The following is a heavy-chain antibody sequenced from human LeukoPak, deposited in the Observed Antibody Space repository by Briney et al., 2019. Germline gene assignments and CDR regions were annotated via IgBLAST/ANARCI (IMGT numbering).Heavy chain of an antibody. CDR3: ARGGGFGWGVGDYYMDV. CDR1: GYTFTGYY. D-gene: IGHD3-10*01. CDR2: INPNSGGT. Sequence: ASVKVSCKASGYTFTGYYMHWVRQAPGQGLEWMGWINPNSGGTNYAQKFQGRVTMTRDTSITTAYMELSSLRSDDTAVYYCARGGGFGWGVGDYYMDVWGKGTTVTVSS. V-gene: IGHV1-2*02. J-gene: IGHJ6*03.